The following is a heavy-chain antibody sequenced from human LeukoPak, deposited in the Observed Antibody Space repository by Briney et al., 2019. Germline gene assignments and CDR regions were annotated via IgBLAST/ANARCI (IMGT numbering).Heavy chain of an antibody. V-gene: IGHV3-43*02. J-gene: IGHJ4*02. CDR1: GFTFDDYA. Sequence: GGSLRLSCAASGFTFDDYAMHWVRQAPGKGLEWVSLISGDGGSTYYANSVKGRFTISRDNSKNSLYLQMDSLRTEDTALYYCAKDRAGYYDSSGYYLGYWGQGTLVIVSS. CDR3: AKDRAGYYDSSGYYLGY. CDR2: ISGDGGST. D-gene: IGHD3-22*01.